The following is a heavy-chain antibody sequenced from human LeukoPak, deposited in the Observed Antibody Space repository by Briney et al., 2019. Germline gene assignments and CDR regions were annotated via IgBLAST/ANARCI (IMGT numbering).Heavy chain of an antibody. V-gene: IGHV4-34*01. D-gene: IGHD3-10*01. CDR1: GGSFSGYY. Sequence: SETLSLTCAVDGGSFSGYYWSWIRQPPGKGLEWIGEINHSGSTNYNPSLKSRVTISVDTSKNQFSLKLSSVTAADTAVYYCARERSFGFMVRGGSYGMDVWGQGTTVTVSS. J-gene: IGHJ6*02. CDR3: ARERSFGFMVRGGSYGMDV. CDR2: INHSGST.